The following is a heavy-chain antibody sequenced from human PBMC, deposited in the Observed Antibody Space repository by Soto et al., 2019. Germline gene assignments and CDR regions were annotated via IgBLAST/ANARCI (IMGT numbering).Heavy chain of an antibody. J-gene: IGHJ5*02. Sequence: PSETLSLTCAVYGGSFSGYYWSWIRQPPGKGLEWIGEINHSGSTNYNPSLKSRVTISVDTSKNQFSLKLSSVTAADTAVYYCARAITIFGVVIQYGNWFDPWGQGTMVTVPQ. CDR2: INHSGST. V-gene: IGHV4-34*01. CDR3: ARAITIFGVVIQYGNWFDP. D-gene: IGHD3-3*01. CDR1: GGSFSGYY.